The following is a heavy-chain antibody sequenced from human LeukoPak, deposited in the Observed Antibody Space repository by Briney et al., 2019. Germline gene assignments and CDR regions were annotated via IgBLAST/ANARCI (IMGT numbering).Heavy chain of an antibody. D-gene: IGHD3-22*01. J-gene: IGHJ4*02. CDR3: ARDSPTNYDSSGYYHEGDYFDY. CDR1: GFTFSSYA. V-gene: IGHV3-30-3*01. Sequence: GGSLRLSCAASGFTFSSYAMPWVRQAPGKGLEWVAVISYDGSNKYYADSVKGRFTISRDNSKNTLHLQMNSLRAEDTAVYYCARDSPTNYDSSGYYHEGDYFDYWGQGTLVTVSS. CDR2: ISYDGSNK.